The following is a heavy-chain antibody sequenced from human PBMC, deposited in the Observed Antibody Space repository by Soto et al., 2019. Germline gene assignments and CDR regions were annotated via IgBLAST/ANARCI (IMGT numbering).Heavy chain of an antibody. V-gene: IGHV4-59*01. CDR3: TSRLTLATTTGDAFAL. CDR1: SGSIMNYY. CDR2: IYYSGST. D-gene: IGHD4-17*01. J-gene: IGHJ3*01. Sequence: QVQLQESGPGLVKPSETLSLTCTVSSGSIMNYYWSCIRQPPGKGLEWIGFIYYSGSTNYKSFLKSRITMSVDMSRQQLSLKLISVTAADTAVYYCTSRLTLATTTGDAFALWGQGTMVTVSS.